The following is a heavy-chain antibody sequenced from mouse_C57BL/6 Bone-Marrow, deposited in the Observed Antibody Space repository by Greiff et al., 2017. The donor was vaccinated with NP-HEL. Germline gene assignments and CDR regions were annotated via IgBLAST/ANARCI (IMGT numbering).Heavy chain of an antibody. CDR3: ARGMVKRWLYAMDY. V-gene: IGHV1-72*01. J-gene: IGHJ4*01. Sequence: QVQLQQPGAELVKPGASVKLSCKASGYTFTSYWMHWVKQRPGRGLEWIGRIDPNSGGTKYNEKFKSKATLTVDKPSSTAYMQLSSLTSEDSAVYYGARGMVKRWLYAMDYWGQGTSVTVSS. CDR1: GYTFTSYW. CDR2: IDPNSGGT. D-gene: IGHD2-10*02.